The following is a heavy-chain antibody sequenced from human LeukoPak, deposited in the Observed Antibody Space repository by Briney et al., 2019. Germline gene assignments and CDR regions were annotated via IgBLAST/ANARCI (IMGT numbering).Heavy chain of an antibody. CDR1: GYTFTSYG. J-gene: IGHJ5*02. CDR3: ARDPGGRYSSSWKGYWFDP. D-gene: IGHD6-13*01. V-gene: IGHV1-18*01. Sequence: GASVKVSCKASGYTFTSYGISWVRQAPGQGLEWMGWISAYNGNTNYAQKLQGRVTMTTDTSTSTAYMELSSLRSEDTAVYYCARDPGGRYSSSWKGYWFDPWGQGTLVTVSS. CDR2: ISAYNGNT.